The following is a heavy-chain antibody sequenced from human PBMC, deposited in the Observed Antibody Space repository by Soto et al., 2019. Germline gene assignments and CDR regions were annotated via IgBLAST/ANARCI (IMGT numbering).Heavy chain of an antibody. CDR3: ARDRGRAPAGTRRNWFDP. CDR1: GGSISSGAYY. D-gene: IGHD6-13*01. CDR2: IYYSGST. Sequence: QVQLQESGPGLVKPSQTLSLTCTVSGGSISSGAYYWSWVRQHPGKGLEWIGYIYYSGSTYYNPSLKSRITRSVDTSKNQFSLTLSSVTAADTAVYYCARDRGRAPAGTRRNWFDPWGQGTLVTVSS. V-gene: IGHV4-31*03. J-gene: IGHJ5*02.